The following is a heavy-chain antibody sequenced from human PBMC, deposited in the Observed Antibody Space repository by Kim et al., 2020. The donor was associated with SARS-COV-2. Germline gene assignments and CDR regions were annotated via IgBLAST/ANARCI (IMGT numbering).Heavy chain of an antibody. CDR2: ISWNSGSI. CDR1: GFTFDDYA. J-gene: IGHJ4*02. CDR3: AKLSSITMVRGVMAGSDFDY. D-gene: IGHD3-10*01. V-gene: IGHV3-9*01. Sequence: GGSLRLSCAASGFTFDDYAMHWVRQAPGKGLEWVSGISWNSGSIGYADSVKGRFTISRDNAKNSLYLQMNSLRAEDTALYYCAKLSSITMVRGVMAGSDFDYWGQGTLVTVSS.